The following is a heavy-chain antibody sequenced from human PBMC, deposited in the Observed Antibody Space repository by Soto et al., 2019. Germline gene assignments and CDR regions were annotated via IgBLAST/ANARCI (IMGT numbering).Heavy chain of an antibody. CDR1: GFTFSSYG. J-gene: IGHJ4*02. CDR2: ISYDGSNK. Sequence: GGSLRLSCAASGFTFSSYGMHWVRQAPGKGLEWVAVISYDGSNKYYADSVKGRFTISRDNSKNTLYLQMNSLRAEDTAVYYCAKDHHMYSSSPLSYFDYWGQGTLVTVSS. D-gene: IGHD6-6*01. V-gene: IGHV3-30*18. CDR3: AKDHHMYSSSPLSYFDY.